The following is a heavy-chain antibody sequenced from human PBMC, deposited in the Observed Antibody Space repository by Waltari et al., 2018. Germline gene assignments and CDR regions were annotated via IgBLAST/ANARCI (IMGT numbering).Heavy chain of an antibody. CDR3: ARDPTVTTICGYFDY. CDR1: GGSISSYY. J-gene: IGHJ4*02. CDR2: IYTSGST. Sequence: QVQLQESGPGLVKPSETLSLTCTVSGGSISSYYWSWIRQPAGKGLEWIGRIYTSGSTNYNPSLKSRVTMSVDTSKNQFALKLSSVTAADTAVYYCARDPTVTTICGYFDYWGQGTLVTVSS. V-gene: IGHV4-4*07. D-gene: IGHD4-17*01.